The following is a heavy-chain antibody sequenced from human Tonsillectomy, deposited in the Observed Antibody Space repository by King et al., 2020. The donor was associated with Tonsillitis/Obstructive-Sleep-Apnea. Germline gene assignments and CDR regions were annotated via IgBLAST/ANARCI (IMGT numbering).Heavy chain of an antibody. V-gene: IGHV3-33*01. D-gene: IGHD3-3*01. CDR3: ARDRYDFWSGYYSYPFDY. CDR2: IWYDGSNK. J-gene: IGHJ4*02. CDR1: GFTFSSYG. Sequence: VQLVESGGGVVQPGRSLRLSCAASGFTFSSYGMHWVRQAPGKGLEWGAVIWYDGSNKYYADSLKGRFTISRENSKNTLYLQMNSLRAEDTAVYYCARDRYDFWSGYYSYPFDYWGQGTLVTVSS.